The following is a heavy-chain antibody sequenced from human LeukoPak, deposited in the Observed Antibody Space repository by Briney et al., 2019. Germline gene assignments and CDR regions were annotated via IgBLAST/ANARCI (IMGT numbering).Heavy chain of an antibody. J-gene: IGHJ4*02. Sequence: QPGGSLRLSCAASGFTFSSYGMHWVRQAPGKGLEWVAVISYDGSNKYYADSVKGRFTISRDNAENTLYLQMNSLGAEDTAVYYCARVRQGLYYFDSWGQGTLLTVSS. V-gene: IGHV3-30*03. D-gene: IGHD3-16*02. CDR3: ARVRQGLYYFDS. CDR2: ISYDGSNK. CDR1: GFTFSSYG.